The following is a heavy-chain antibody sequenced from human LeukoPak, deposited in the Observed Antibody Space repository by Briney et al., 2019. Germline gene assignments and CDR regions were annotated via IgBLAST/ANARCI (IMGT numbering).Heavy chain of an antibody. Sequence: GGSLRLSCAASGFTFSIYAMSWVRQAPGKGLEWVSAISGSGGTAYYADSVKGRFTISRDNSKNTLYLQMNSLRAEDTAVYYCXXKGYYDGSGYYMYYFDHWGQGTLVTVSS. J-gene: IGHJ4*02. CDR1: GFTFSIYA. CDR2: ISGSGGTA. V-gene: IGHV3-23*01. CDR3: XXKGYYDGSGYYMYYFDH. D-gene: IGHD3-22*01.